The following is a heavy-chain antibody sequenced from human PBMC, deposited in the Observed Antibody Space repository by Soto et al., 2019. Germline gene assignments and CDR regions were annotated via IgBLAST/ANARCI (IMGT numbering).Heavy chain of an antibody. CDR1: GGSISSGGYS. D-gene: IGHD5-12*01. V-gene: IGHV4-30-2*01. J-gene: IGHJ4*02. CDR3: ARERIVATIRYFDY. CDR2: IYHSGST. Sequence: QLQLQESGSGLVKPSQTLSLTCAVSGGSISSGGYSWSWIRQPPGKGLEWIGYIYHSGSTYYNPSLKSRVTISVDRSKNQCSLELSSVTAADTAVYYCARERIVATIRYFDYWGQGTLVTVSS.